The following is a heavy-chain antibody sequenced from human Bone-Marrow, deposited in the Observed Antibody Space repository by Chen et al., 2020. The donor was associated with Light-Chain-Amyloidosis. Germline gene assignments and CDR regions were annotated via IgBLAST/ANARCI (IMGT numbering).Heavy chain of an antibody. CDR2: IYPEDSDA. CDR3: ARRRDGYNFDY. V-gene: IGHV5-51*01. CDR1: GYTFPNYW. J-gene: IGHJ4*02. Sequence: EVQLEQSGPEVKKPGESLKISCKGSGYTFPNYWIGWVRQMPGKGLEWMGVIYPEDSDAGYSPSFEGQVTISADQSITTAYLQWRSLKASDTAMYYCARRRDGYNFDYWGQGTLVTVSS. D-gene: IGHD5-12*01.